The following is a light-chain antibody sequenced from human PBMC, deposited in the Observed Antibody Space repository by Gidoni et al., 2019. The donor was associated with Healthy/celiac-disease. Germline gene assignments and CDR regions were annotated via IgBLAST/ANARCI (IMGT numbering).Light chain of an antibody. CDR1: QSVSSY. Sequence: EIVLTQSPATLSLSPGERATLSCRASQSVSSYLAWYQQKPGQAPRLLIYDASNRATGIPAMFSGSGSVTDFTLTISSLEPEDFAVYYCQQRSNWPPVTFGPGTKVDIK. J-gene: IGKJ3*01. CDR3: QQRSNWPPVT. V-gene: IGKV3-11*01. CDR2: DAS.